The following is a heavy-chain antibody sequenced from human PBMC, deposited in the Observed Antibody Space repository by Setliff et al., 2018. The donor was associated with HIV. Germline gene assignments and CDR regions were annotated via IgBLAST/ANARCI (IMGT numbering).Heavy chain of an antibody. V-gene: IGHV4-59*08. CDR2: IYYNGST. CDR3: ARTYNFWSGYYDAFDI. CDR1: GGSISSHY. J-gene: IGHJ3*02. D-gene: IGHD3-3*01. Sequence: PSETLSLTCSVSGGSISSHYWSWIRQPPGKGLGWIGDIYYNGSTNYNPSLKSRVTISVDTSKNQFYLKLSSVTAADTAVYYCARTYNFWSGYYDAFDIWGQGTMVTVS.